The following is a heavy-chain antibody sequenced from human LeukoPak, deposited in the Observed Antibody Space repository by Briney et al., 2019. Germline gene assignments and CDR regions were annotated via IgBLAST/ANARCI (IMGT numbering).Heavy chain of an antibody. D-gene: IGHD4-17*01. CDR3: ARDSKREDSNSGAYALAYYYGMDV. Sequence: SVKVSCKASGGTFTKNDFSWVRQAPGQGLEWMGGIIPSLGIPNYAQKFQGKVTISADTSTSTIYMELSSLTSEDTAVYYCARDSKREDSNSGAYALAYYYGMDVWGQGTAVTVSS. CDR1: GGTFTKND. J-gene: IGHJ6*02. V-gene: IGHV1-69*10. CDR2: IIPSLGIP.